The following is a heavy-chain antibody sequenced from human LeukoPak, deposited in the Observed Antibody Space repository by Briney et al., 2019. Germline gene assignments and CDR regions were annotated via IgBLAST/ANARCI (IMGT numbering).Heavy chain of an antibody. CDR2: IYHSGST. CDR1: GYSINRGYY. V-gene: IGHV4-38-2*01. Sequence: SETLSLTCPVSGYSINRGYYWGWIRQPPGKGLEWIGSIYHSGSTYYNPSLKSRVTLSVDTSKNQFSLKLNSVTVADTAVYYCARQCSSSSCFFDYWGQGTLVTVSS. CDR3: ARQCSSSSCFFDY. J-gene: IGHJ4*02. D-gene: IGHD2-15*01.